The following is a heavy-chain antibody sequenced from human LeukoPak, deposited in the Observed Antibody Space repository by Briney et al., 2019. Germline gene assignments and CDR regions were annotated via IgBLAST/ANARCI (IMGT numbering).Heavy chain of an antibody. CDR2: IYYSGST. CDR1: GGSISSYY. CDR3: ARGYSSGRVDY. D-gene: IGHD6-25*01. Sequence: SETLSLTCTVSGGSISSYYRTWVRQPPGKGLEWIGYIYYSGSTNYNPSLKSRVTISVDTSKNQFSLKLSSVTAADTAVYYCARGYSSGRVDYWGQGTLVTVSS. J-gene: IGHJ4*02. V-gene: IGHV4-59*01.